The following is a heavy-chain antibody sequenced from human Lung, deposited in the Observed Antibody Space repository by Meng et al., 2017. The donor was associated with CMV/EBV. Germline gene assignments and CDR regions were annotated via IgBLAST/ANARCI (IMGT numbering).Heavy chain of an antibody. CDR3: ASGFYDFWSGFGAVDY. J-gene: IGHJ4*02. CDR1: GGSVSTSSSY. V-gene: IGHV4-61*01. Sequence: LXCTVSGGSVSTSSSYWSWIRQPPGKGLEWIGFIYNSGSTNDNPSLKSRVTISVDTSKNQFSLKLTSVTVADTAVYYCASGFYDFWSGFGAVDYWXQGXLVTVSS. D-gene: IGHD3-3*01. CDR2: IYNSGST.